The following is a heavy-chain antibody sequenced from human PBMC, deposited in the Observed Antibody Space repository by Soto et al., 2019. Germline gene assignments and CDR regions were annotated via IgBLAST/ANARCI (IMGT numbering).Heavy chain of an antibody. CDR2: IFPSDSDT. Sequence: GESLKISCRTSGYKFTSYWIAWVRQMPGKGLEWMGIIFPSDSDTRYSPSFQGQVTISADRSTSTVFLQWASLKASDTAVYFCAIKDKSSYFNWFDPWGQGTLVTVSS. CDR1: GYKFTSYW. CDR3: AIKDKSSYFNWFDP. D-gene: IGHD2-2*01. V-gene: IGHV5-51*01. J-gene: IGHJ5*02.